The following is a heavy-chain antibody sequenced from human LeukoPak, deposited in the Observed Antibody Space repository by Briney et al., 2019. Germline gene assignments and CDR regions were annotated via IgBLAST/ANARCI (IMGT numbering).Heavy chain of an antibody. CDR1: GYTFTTYY. CDR3: ARGRQEDYFDY. J-gene: IGHJ4*02. CDR2: INPSGGST. Sequence: GASVKVSCKTSGYTFTTYYIRWVRQAPGQGLEWMGIINPSGGSTNYAQKLQGRVTMTRDTSTRTVYMELSSLRSEDTAVYYCARGRQEDYFDYWGQGTLVTVPS. V-gene: IGHV1-46*04.